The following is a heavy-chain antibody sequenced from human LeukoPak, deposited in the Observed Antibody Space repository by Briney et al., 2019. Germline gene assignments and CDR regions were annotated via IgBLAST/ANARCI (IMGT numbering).Heavy chain of an antibody. CDR1: GFTFSSYW. Sequence: GGSLRLSCAASGFTFSSYWMSWVRQAPGKGLEWVSSITASSTAIYSADSVKGRFAIPRDNAKNFLYLQMNSLRAEDTAVYYCARTYYDILTGYNPYFDYWGQGILVTVSS. CDR3: ARTYYDILTGYNPYFDY. J-gene: IGHJ4*02. D-gene: IGHD3-9*01. CDR2: ITASSTAI. V-gene: IGHV3-21*01.